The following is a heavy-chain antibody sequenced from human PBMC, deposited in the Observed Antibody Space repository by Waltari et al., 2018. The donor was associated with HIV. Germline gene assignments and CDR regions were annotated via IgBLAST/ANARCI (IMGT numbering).Heavy chain of an antibody. V-gene: IGHV3-21*04. CDR2: IDSGSSYI. J-gene: IGHJ4*02. CDR3: ARFDGGNSEVYH. D-gene: IGHD2-8*01. CDR1: GFSFRVYR. Sequence: EVHLVESGGGLVKPGGSLRLSGAAFGFSFRVYRMTWVRQAPGKGLEWVSTIDSGSSYIDYADSVRGRFTISRDNAKNSLFLQMDSLRAEDTAFYYCARFDGGNSEVYHWGQGTLVTVSS.